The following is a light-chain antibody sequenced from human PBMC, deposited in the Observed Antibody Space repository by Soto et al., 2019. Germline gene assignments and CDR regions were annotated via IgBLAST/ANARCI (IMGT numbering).Light chain of an antibody. CDR1: QTISSY. J-gene: IGKJ2*01. V-gene: IGKV1-39*01. CDR2: AAS. Sequence: DIQMTQSPSSLSASVGDRVTITCPASQTISSYLNWYQQKPGKAPKLLIYAASSLHSGVPSRFSGSGSGTDFTLTIVSLQPEDFATYFCQQSFSIPYTFGLGTNLDIK. CDR3: QQSFSIPYT.